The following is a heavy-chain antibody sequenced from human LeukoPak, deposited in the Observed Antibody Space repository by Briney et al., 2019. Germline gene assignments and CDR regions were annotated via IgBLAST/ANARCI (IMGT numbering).Heavy chain of an antibody. CDR1: GCTFSSYA. D-gene: IGHD3-10*01. Sequence: SVKVSCKASGCTFSSYAISWVRQAPGQGLEWMGGIIPIFGTANYAQKFQGRVTITADESTSTAYMELSSLRSEDTAVYYCARDGPRGNYMDVWGKGTTVTVSS. V-gene: IGHV1-69*13. CDR2: IIPIFGTA. J-gene: IGHJ6*03. CDR3: ARDGPRGNYMDV.